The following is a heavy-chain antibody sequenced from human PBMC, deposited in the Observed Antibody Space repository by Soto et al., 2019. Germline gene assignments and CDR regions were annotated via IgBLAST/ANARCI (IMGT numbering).Heavy chain of an antibody. V-gene: IGHV3-30-3*01. J-gene: IGHJ4*02. CDR1: GFTFSSYA. CDR2: ISYDGSNK. CDR3: ARVGYFDWLLAHFGY. Sequence: QVQLVESGGGVVQPGRSLRLSCAASGFTFSSYAMHWVRQAPGKGLEWVAVISYDGSNKYYADSVKGRFTISRDNSKNTRYLQMHRLRAEDTAVYYCARVGYFDWLLAHFGYWGQGTLGTVSS. D-gene: IGHD3-9*01.